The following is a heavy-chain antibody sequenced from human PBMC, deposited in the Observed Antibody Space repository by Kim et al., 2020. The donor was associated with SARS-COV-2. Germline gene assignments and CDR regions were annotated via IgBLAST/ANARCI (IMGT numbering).Heavy chain of an antibody. CDR1: GYTFTSYG. CDR3: ARTNGIAAAARLGWFDP. CDR2: ISAYNGNT. Sequence: ASVKVSCKASGYTFTSYGISWVRQAPGQGLEWMGWISAYNGNTNYAQKLQGRVTMTTDTSTSTAYMELRSLRSDDTAVYYCARTNGIAAAARLGWFDPWGQGTLVTVSS. J-gene: IGHJ5*02. V-gene: IGHV1-18*01. D-gene: IGHD6-13*01.